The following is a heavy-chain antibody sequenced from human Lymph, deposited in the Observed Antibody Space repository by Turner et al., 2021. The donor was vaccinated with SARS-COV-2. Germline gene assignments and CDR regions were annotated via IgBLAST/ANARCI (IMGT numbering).Heavy chain of an antibody. D-gene: IGHD3-16*01. CDR2: ISYGGTNK. Sequence: QLEPVELGGGVVIPARSMRLSCAGSVFTFSNYGLHWVRQAPGKGLEWLALISYGGTNKYYADSMKGLFTISSKNTKNTLYLQMISLRAEKTAVYYWAREDIVTLSTGLDYWGQGTLVTVSS. CDR3: AREDIVTLSTGLDY. CDR1: VFTFSNYG. V-gene: IGHV3-30*03. J-gene: IGHJ4*02.